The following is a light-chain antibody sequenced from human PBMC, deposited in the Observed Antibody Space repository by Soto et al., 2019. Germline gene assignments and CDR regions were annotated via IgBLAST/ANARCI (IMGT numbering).Light chain of an antibody. CDR2: ATS. Sequence: DIQMTQSPLSLSASVGDRVSITCRASQSVNTNLHWFQQKPGKAPKLLIYATSNLHSGLPSRFSGSGSRTDFSLSISSLQPEDFASYYCQQTYNAPHTFGQGTRVEI. J-gene: IGKJ2*01. CDR1: QSVNTN. CDR3: QQTYNAPHT. V-gene: IGKV1-39*01.